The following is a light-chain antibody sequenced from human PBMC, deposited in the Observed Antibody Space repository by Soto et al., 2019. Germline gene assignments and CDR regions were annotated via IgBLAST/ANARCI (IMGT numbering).Light chain of an antibody. CDR1: QSVSSN. CDR3: QQYSAWPLT. J-gene: IGKJ4*01. V-gene: IGKV3-15*01. Sequence: EVVMTQSPATLSVSPGERATLSCRASQSVSSNFLAWYQQKPGQAPRLLIYGVSIRASGIPARFSGSGSGTEFTLTISSLHSEDFAVYYCQQYSAWPLTFGGGTKVEI. CDR2: GVS.